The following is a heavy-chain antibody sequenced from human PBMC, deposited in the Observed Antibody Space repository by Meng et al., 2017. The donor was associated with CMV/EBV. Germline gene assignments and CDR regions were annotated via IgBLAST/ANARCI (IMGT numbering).Heavy chain of an antibody. D-gene: IGHD6-6*01. CDR2: IYYSGGT. CDR3: ARARGYSSSSKNWFDP. J-gene: IGHJ5*02. Sequence: SETLSLTCTVSGGSISSYYWSWIRQPPGKGLEWIGYIYYSGGTNYNPSLKSRVTISVDTSKNQFSLKLSSVTAADTAVYYCARARGYSSSSKNWFDPWGQGTLVTVSS. V-gene: IGHV4-59*01. CDR1: GGSISSYY.